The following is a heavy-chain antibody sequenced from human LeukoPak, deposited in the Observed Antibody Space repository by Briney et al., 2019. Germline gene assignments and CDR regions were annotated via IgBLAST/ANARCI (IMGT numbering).Heavy chain of an antibody. CDR2: IYYSGST. V-gene: IGHV4-59*12. D-gene: IGHD3-10*01. CDR1: GGSISSYY. J-gene: IGHJ4*02. CDR3: ARGPYYGSGSYTY. Sequence: SETLSLTCTVSGGSISSYYWSWIRQPPGKGLEWIGYIYYSGSTNYNPSLKSRVTISVDTSKNQFSLKLSSVTAADTAVYYCARGPYYGSGSYTYWGQGTLVTVSS.